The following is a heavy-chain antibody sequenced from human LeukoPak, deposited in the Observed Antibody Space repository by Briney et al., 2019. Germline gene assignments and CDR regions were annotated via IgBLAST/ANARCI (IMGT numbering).Heavy chain of an antibody. J-gene: IGHJ4*02. V-gene: IGHV3-23*01. CDR2: ISGSGGST. D-gene: IGHD5-18*01. Sequence: PGGSLRLSCAASGFTFSSYAMSWVRRAPGKGLEWVSAISGSGGSTYYADSVKGRFTISRDNSKNTLYLQMNSLRAEDTAVYYCAKDLNSYCYLRGTFDYWGQGTLVTVSS. CDR1: GFTFSSYA. CDR3: AKDLNSYCYLRGTFDY.